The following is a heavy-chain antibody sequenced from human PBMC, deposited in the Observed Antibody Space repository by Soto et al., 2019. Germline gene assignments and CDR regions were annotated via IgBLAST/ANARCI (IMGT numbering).Heavy chain of an antibody. CDR1: GYSFTNYW. V-gene: IGHV5-10-1*01. CDR2: IDPSDSYT. J-gene: IGHJ6*02. D-gene: IGHD4-17*01. CDR3: AKDYGNNGDNYYGMDV. Sequence: EVQLVQSGAEVKKPGESLRISCQGSGYSFTNYWINWVRRMPGKGLEWMGRIDPSDSYTNDSPSFQGHVTISVDKSISTAYLQWSSLKASDTGIYYCAKDYGNNGDNYYGMDVWGQGTTVTVAS.